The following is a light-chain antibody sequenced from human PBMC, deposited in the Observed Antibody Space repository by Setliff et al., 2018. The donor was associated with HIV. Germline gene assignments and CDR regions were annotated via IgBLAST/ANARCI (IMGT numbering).Light chain of an antibody. Sequence: QSALPQPASVSGSPGQSITISCTGTSNDVGTYNLVSWYQQHPGKAPKLMIYEVTKRPSGVSNRFSGSRSGSTASLTISGLQAEDEADYYCCSYTSSSTRVFGTGTKVTVL. J-gene: IGLJ1*01. CDR2: EVT. CDR3: CSYTSSSTRV. V-gene: IGLV2-23*02. CDR1: SNDVGTYNL.